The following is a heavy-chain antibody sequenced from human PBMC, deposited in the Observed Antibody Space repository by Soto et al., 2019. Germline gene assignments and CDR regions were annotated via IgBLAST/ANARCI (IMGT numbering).Heavy chain of an antibody. CDR1: GYTFTNHG. CDR2: INPYNANT. CDR3: ARDRVAGIWGDAFDI. Sequence: QVQLVQSGTEVKKPGASVKVSCKTSGYTFTNHGINWVRQAPGQGLERMGWINPYNANTNYAQKLQGRVTMTTDTSTTTAYMDLRSLTSDDTAVYYFARDRVAGIWGDAFDIWGQGTVVTVSS. J-gene: IGHJ3*02. D-gene: IGHD3-16*01. V-gene: IGHV1-18*04.